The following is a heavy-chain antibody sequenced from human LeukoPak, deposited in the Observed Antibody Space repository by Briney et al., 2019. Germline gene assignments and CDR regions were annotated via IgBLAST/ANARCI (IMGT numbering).Heavy chain of an antibody. CDR1: GDVVSSNNAA. CDR3: ARVRGYYYASGSYTYYFDY. CDR2: TYYRYKWYT. J-gene: IGHJ4*02. V-gene: IGHV6-1*01. Sequence: SQTLSLTCALSGDVVSSNNAAWNWSRQSPSRGLEWLVRTYYRYKWYTYYAVSVKSPITINPDTSKNQFSLQLSSVTPDDTAVYYCARVRGYYYASGSYTYYFDYWGQGTLVTVSS. D-gene: IGHD3-10*01.